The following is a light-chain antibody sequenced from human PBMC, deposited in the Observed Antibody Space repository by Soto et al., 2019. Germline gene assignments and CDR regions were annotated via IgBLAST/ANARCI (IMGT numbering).Light chain of an antibody. J-gene: IGKJ5*01. Sequence: EIVLTHSPGTLSLSPCERATLSFRASQSVPGSYLAWFQQKPGQAPRLLIYGASNRATGIPDRFSGSGSGTDFTLTISRLEPEDFAVYYCQQYGSSSTFGQGTRLE. V-gene: IGKV3-20*01. CDR3: QQYGSSST. CDR2: GAS. CDR1: QSVPGSY.